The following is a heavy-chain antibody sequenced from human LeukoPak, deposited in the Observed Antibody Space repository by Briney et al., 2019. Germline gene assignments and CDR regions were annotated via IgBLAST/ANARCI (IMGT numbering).Heavy chain of an antibody. V-gene: IGHV4-4*08. CDR3: ARLSSGWYTPFDY. CDR2: LYNSGSP. D-gene: IGHD6-19*01. Sequence: SETLSLTCTVSGGSISGYYWSWIRQSPGKGLEWIAYLYNSGSPKYIPSLKSRVTISVDTSKNQFSLKLSSVTAADTAVYYCARLSSGWYTPFDYWGQGTLVTVSS. J-gene: IGHJ4*02. CDR1: GGSISGYY.